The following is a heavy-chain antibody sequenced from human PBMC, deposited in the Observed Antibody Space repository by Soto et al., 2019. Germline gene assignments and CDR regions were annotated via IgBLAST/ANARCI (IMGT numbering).Heavy chain of an antibody. CDR2: VYYTGST. CDR1: GGSISSFH. J-gene: IGHJ4*02. V-gene: IGHV4-59*03. Sequence: QVQLQESGPGLVKPSETLSLTCTVSGGSISSFHWSWIRQPPGKGLEWIGYVYYTGSTNYTPSVRSRVTISVDTSKNQVSVKLTSVTAADTAVYYCVRWVGHFDFWGQGTLVTVSS. CDR3: VRWVGHFDF. D-gene: IGHD1-26*01.